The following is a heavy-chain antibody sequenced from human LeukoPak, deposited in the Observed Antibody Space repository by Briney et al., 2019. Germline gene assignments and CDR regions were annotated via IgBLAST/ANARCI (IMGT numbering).Heavy chain of an antibody. J-gene: IGHJ4*02. V-gene: IGHV3-23*01. CDR3: AKHSHDGSAPYYEVQLDY. CDR2: FSGGST. CDR1: GFTFTNYG. Sequence: GGSLRLSCVASGFTFTNYGMNWVRQTPGKGLEWVSGFSGGSTYYTDSVKGRFTISRDNSKNTLYLQMNSLRAEDTAVYYCAKHSHDGSAPYYEVQLDYWGQGTLVTVSS. D-gene: IGHD3-22*01.